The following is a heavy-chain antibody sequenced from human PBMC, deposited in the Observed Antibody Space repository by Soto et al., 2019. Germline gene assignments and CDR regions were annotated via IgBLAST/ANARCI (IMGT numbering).Heavy chain of an antibody. J-gene: IGHJ4*02. CDR3: ARATTYYDILTGYSPFDY. D-gene: IGHD3-9*01. CDR1: GFTFSSYG. Sequence: GGSLRLSCAASGFTFSSYGMHWVRQAPGKGLEWVAVIWYDGSNKYYADSVKGRFTISRDNSKNTRYLQMNSLRAEDTAVYYCARATTYYDILTGYSPFDYWGQGTLVTVSS. CDR2: IWYDGSNK. V-gene: IGHV3-33*01.